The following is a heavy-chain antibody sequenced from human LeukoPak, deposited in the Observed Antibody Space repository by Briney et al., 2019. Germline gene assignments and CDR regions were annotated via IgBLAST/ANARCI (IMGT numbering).Heavy chain of an antibody. CDR1: GGSISSSSYY. Sequence: SETLSLTCTVSGGSISSSSYYWGWIRQPPGKGLEWIGSIYYSGSTYYNPSLKSRVTISVDTSKNQFSLKLSSVTAADTAVYYCARARTRRGYSYGLDYWGQGTLVTVSS. D-gene: IGHD5-18*01. V-gene: IGHV4-39*07. CDR3: ARARTRRGYSYGLDY. J-gene: IGHJ4*02. CDR2: IYYSGST.